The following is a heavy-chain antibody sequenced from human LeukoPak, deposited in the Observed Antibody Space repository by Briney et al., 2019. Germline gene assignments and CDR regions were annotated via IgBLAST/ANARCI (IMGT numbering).Heavy chain of an antibody. V-gene: IGHV4-34*01. Sequence: SETLSLTCAVYGGSFSGYYWSWLRQPPGKGLEWIGEINHSGSTNYNPSLKSRVTISVDTSKNQFSLKLSSVTAADTAVYYCARAPLVVVPAAIRDAFDIWGQGTMVTVSS. D-gene: IGHD2-2*02. J-gene: IGHJ3*02. CDR2: INHSGST. CDR1: GGSFSGYY. CDR3: ARAPLVVVPAAIRDAFDI.